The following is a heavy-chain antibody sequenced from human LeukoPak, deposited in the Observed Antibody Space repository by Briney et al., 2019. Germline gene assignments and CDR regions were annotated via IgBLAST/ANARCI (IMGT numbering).Heavy chain of an antibody. CDR2: ISSSSSTI. CDR1: GFTFSSYS. D-gene: IGHD5-18*01. CDR3: ARVDTAMYAFDI. Sequence: GGSLRLSCAASGFTFSSYSMNWVRQAPGKGLEWVSYISSSSSTIYYADSVKGRFTISRDNAKNSLYLQMNSLRAEVTAVYYCARVDTAMYAFDIWGQGTMVTVSS. J-gene: IGHJ3*02. V-gene: IGHV3-48*04.